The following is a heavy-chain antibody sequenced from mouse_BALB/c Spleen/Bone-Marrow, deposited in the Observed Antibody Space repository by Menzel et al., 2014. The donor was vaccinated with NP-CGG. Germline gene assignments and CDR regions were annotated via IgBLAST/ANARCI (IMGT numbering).Heavy chain of an antibody. V-gene: IGHV1-14*01. J-gene: IGHJ4*01. CDR3: ARGVYAMDX. CDR2: INPYNDGT. CDR1: GYTFTSYV. Sequence: HLVESGPELVKPGASVKMSCKASGYTFTSYVMHWVKQRPGQGLEWIGYINPYNDGTEYNEKFKGKATLTSDKSSSTAYMELSXXTXXDSAVYYCARGVYAMDXWGQGTSVTVSS.